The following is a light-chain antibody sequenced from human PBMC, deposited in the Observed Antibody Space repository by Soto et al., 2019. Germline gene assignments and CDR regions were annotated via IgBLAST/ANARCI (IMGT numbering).Light chain of an antibody. V-gene: IGKV1-9*01. CDR3: QQLNSYPRVT. CDR2: AAS. J-gene: IGKJ4*01. CDR1: QGISSY. Sequence: DIQLTQSPSFLSASVGDRVTITCRASQGISSYLAWYQQKPGKAPKLLIYAASTLQSGVPSRFSGSGYGTEFTLTISSLQPEDFANYYCQQLNSYPRVTFGGGTKVEIK.